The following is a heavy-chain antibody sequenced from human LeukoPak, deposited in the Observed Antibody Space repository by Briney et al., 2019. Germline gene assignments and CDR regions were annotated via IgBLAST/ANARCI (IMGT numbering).Heavy chain of an antibody. Sequence: PSETLSLTCTISGGSISNYYWNWVRQPPGEGLEWLGYIYNSEYTKYNPSLKSRVTISMDTSKTHFSLKLSSVTAADTAIYYCARDRHGGYHDAFDIWGQGTKVTVSS. CDR3: ARDRHGGYHDAFDI. D-gene: IGHD5-12*01. CDR1: GGSISNYY. V-gene: IGHV4-59*01. CDR2: IYNSEYT. J-gene: IGHJ3*02.